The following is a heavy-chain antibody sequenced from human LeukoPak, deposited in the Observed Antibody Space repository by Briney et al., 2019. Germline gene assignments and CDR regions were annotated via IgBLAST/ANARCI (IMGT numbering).Heavy chain of an antibody. CDR1: GYSFTGYW. J-gene: IGHJ1*01. D-gene: IGHD3-22*01. CDR3: ARRTSTLDSSGYSEYFQH. Sequence: GESLKISCKGSGYSFTGYWIGWVRQMPGKGLEWMGIIYPGDSDTRYSPSFQGQVTISADKSISTAYLQWSSLKASDTAMYYCARRTSTLDSSGYSEYFQHWGQGTLVTVSS. CDR2: IYPGDSDT. V-gene: IGHV5-51*01.